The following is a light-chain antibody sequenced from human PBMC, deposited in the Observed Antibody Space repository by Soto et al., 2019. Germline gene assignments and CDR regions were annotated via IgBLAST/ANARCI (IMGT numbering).Light chain of an antibody. CDR3: CSYAGSSTLV. CDR1: SGDVGSYNL. V-gene: IGLV2-23*01. Sequence: QSVLTQPASVSGSPGQSITISCTGTSGDVGSYNLVSWYQQHPGKAPKLMIYEGSKRPSGVPNRFSGSKSGNTASLTISGLQAEDEADYYCCSYAGSSTLVFGGGTKLTVL. J-gene: IGLJ2*01. CDR2: EGS.